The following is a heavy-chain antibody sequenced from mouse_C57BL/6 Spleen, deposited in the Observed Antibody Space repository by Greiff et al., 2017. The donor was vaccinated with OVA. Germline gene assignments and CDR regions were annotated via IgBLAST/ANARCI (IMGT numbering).Heavy chain of an antibody. Sequence: VQLQQPGAELVKPGASVKVSCKASGYTFTSYWMHWVKQRPGQGLEWIGRLHPSDSDTNYNQKFKGKATLTVDKSSSTAYMQLSSLTSEDSAVYYCAISDGYYWFAYWGQGTLVTVSA. D-gene: IGHD2-3*01. CDR2: LHPSDSDT. V-gene: IGHV1-74*01. CDR3: AISDGYYWFAY. J-gene: IGHJ3*01. CDR1: GYTFTSYW.